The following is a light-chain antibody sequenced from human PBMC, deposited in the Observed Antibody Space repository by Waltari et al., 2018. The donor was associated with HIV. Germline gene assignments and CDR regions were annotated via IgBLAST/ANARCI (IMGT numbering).Light chain of an antibody. V-gene: IGKV3-20*01. J-gene: IGKJ2*01. Sequence: GERATLPCRASQNIVHSNLAWYPQKPGQAPRLLIYGASNRATGIPDRFGGSGSGTDFTLTISRLEPEDSAIYYCQQYGISPPNIFGPGTRLEIK. CDR1: QNIVHSN. CDR2: GAS. CDR3: QQYGISPPNI.